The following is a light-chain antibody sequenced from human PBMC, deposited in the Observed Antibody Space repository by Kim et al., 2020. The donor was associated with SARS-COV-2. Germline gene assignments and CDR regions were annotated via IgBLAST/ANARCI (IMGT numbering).Light chain of an antibody. V-gene: IGLV1-40*01. CDR2: GNT. J-gene: IGLJ3*02. CDR1: SSNSGSNND. Sequence: QRVTTSCTGSSSNSGSNNDVHWYQQLPGTAPKLLIHGNTNRPSGVPDRFSGSKSGTSASLAITGLQAEDEADYSCQSYDSSLSASVFGGGTQLTVL. CDR3: QSYDSSLSASV.